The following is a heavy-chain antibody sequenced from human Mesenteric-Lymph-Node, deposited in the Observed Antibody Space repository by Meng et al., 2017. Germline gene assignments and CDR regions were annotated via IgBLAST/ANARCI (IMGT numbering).Heavy chain of an antibody. D-gene: IGHD3-22*01. CDR1: GGTFSSYT. V-gene: IGHV1-69*02. CDR2: IIPILGIA. CDR3: ARVPSPYHYYDSSGYYGTYYYYGMDV. J-gene: IGHJ6*02. Sequence: SVKVSCKASGGTFSSYTISWVRQAPGQGLEWMGRIIPILGIANYAQKFQGRVTITADKSTSTAYMELSSLRSEDTAVYYCARVPSPYHYYDSSGYYGTYYYYGMDVWGQGTTVTVSS.